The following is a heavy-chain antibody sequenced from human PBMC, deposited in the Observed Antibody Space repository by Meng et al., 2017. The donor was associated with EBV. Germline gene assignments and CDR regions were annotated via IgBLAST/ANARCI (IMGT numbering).Heavy chain of an antibody. CDR3: ASESGRGYTPDY. J-gene: IGHJ4*02. V-gene: IGHV1-69*01. D-gene: IGHD3-10*01. Sequence: QVQLVQSAAEVKKPGSSVKVSCKTSGGPFRNYAISWVRQAPGQGLEWLGGFLPTLGAPNYAQKFHGRVSITADESTSTHYMDLSSLRSEDTAVYYCASESGRGYTPDYWGQGTLVTVPS. CDR1: GGPFRNYA. CDR2: FLPTLGAP.